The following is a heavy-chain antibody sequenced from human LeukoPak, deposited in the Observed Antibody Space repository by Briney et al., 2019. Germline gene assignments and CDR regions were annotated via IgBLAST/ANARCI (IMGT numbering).Heavy chain of an antibody. CDR1: GVSISSNNW. CDR2: MYHSGTI. Sequence: SSETLSLTCTVSGVSISSNNWWNWVRQPPGKGLEWIGEMYHSGTINYNPSLKSRVTISVDNSKNQFSLKLSSVTAADTAVYYCARVEGGCSRTSCYFDPWGQGTLVTVSS. CDR3: ARVEGGCSRTSCYFDP. D-gene: IGHD2-2*01. V-gene: IGHV4-4*02. J-gene: IGHJ5*02.